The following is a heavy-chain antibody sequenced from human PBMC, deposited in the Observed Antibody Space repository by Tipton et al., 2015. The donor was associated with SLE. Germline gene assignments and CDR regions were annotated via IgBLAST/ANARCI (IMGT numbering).Heavy chain of an antibody. D-gene: IGHD3-10*01. CDR1: GDSVSSNSAA. CDR2: TYYRSKWFN. V-gene: IGHV6-1*01. CDR3: ASSGNLFVDAPEYFQH. J-gene: IGHJ1*01. Sequence: PGLVKPSQTLSLTCAISGDSVSSNSAAWNWIRQSPSRGLEWLGRTYYRSKWFNDYAVSVKSRITINADTSKNQVSLKVSSVTAADTAVYFCASSGNLFVDAPEYFQHWGQGTLVTVSS.